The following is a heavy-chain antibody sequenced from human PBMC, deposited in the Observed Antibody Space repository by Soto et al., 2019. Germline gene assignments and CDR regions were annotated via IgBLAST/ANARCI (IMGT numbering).Heavy chain of an antibody. J-gene: IGHJ5*02. V-gene: IGHV3-30*18. CDR3: AKPRSSLEWPPFDP. D-gene: IGHD3-3*01. CDR2: IKSDGSSD. CDR1: GFRFSSYA. Sequence: PGGSLRLSSVASGFRFSSYAMLWVRQSPDKGLEWVAVIKSDGSSDYYRDSVKGRFAVSRDNSKNTVYLQMNNLRVDDTAVYYCAKPRSSLEWPPFDPWGHGTLVTVSS.